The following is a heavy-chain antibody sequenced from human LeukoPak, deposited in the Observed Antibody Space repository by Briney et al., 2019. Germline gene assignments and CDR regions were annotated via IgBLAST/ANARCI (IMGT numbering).Heavy chain of an antibody. V-gene: IGHV1-69*13. D-gene: IGHD3-3*01. Sequence: SVKVSCKASGYTFTGYYMHWVRRAPGQGLEWMGGIIPIFGTANYAQKFQGRVTITADESTSTAYMELSSLRSKDTAVYYCARQPFTIFGVVGYFDYWGQGTLVTVSS. J-gene: IGHJ4*02. CDR2: IIPIFGTA. CDR1: GYTFTGYY. CDR3: ARQPFTIFGVVGYFDY.